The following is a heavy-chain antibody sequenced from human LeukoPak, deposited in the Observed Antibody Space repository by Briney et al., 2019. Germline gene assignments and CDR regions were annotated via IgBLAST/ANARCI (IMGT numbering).Heavy chain of an antibody. D-gene: IGHD2-15*01. CDR2: IYTSGST. CDR1: GGSISSGSYY. J-gene: IGHJ6*02. Sequence: SETLSLTCTVSGGSISSGSYYWSWIRQPAGKGLEWIGRIYTSGSTNYNPSLKSRVTISVDTSKNQFSLKLSSVTAADTAVYYCARVRFSCSGGSCYHYYYGMDVWGQGTPVTVSS. CDR3: ARVRFSCSGGSCYHYYYGMDV. V-gene: IGHV4-61*02.